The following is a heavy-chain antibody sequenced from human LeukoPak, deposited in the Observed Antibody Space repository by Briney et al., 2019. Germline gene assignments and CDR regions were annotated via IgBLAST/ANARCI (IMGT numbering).Heavy chain of an antibody. CDR1: GDSISSYY. J-gene: IGHJ4*02. Sequence: SETLSLTCTVSGDSISSYYWSWIRQPPGKGLEWIGCIYYSGNTNYNPSLKSRITISVDASKNQFSLKLSSVTAADTAVYYCATIATTHSIWGQGTLVTVSS. CDR2: IYYSGNT. CDR3: ATIATTHSI. D-gene: IGHD1-1*01. V-gene: IGHV4-59*01.